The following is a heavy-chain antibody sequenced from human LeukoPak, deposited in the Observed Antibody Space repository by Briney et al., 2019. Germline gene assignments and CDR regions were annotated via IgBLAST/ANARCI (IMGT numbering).Heavy chain of an antibody. CDR3: TTDPLYGDYYYYYGMDV. CDR1: GFTFTNAW. Sequence: GGSLRLSCAASGFTFTNAWMNWVRQAPGKGLEWVGRIKSKADGETIDYAAPVKGRFTFSRDDSKNTLYLQVNSLKTEDTAVYYCTTDPLYGDYYYYYGMDVWGQGTTVTVSS. J-gene: IGHJ6*02. D-gene: IGHD4-17*01. CDR2: IKSKADGETI. V-gene: IGHV3-15*07.